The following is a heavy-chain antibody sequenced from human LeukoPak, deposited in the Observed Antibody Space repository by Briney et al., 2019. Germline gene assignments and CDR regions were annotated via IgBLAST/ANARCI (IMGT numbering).Heavy chain of an antibody. CDR3: ANHRYSSSWSPFDY. V-gene: IGHV3-53*01. J-gene: IGHJ4*02. Sequence: GGSLRLSCAASGFTVRGNSMGRVRQAPGRGLDWVSTIWTDERTFYADSVKGRFTISRDESKNTLYLQMNNLGAEDAAVYYCANHRYSSSWSPFDYWGQGTLVTVSS. CDR1: GFTVRGNS. D-gene: IGHD6-13*01. CDR2: IWTDERT.